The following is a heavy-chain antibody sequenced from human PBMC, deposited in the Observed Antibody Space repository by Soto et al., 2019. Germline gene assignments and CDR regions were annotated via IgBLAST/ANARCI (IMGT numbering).Heavy chain of an antibody. Sequence: QLQLQESGSGLVKPSQTLSLTCAVSGGSISSGGYSWSWIRQPPGKGLGWIEYIYHSGSTYYNPSLKSRVTIAVYRSKNQFSLKLSSVTTADTAVYCCAAGGGLPRYYWGPGTLVTVSS. J-gene: IGHJ4*02. CDR3: AAGGGLPRYY. CDR2: IYHSGST. D-gene: IGHD5-12*01. V-gene: IGHV4-30-2*01. CDR1: GGSISSGGYS.